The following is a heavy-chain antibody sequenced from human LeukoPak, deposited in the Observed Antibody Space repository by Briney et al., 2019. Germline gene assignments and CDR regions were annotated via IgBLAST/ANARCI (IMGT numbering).Heavy chain of an antibody. V-gene: IGHV1-18*01. Sequence: GASVKVSCKASGYTFTSYGISWVRQAPGQGLEWMGWISAYNGNTNYAQKLQGRVTMTTDTSTSTAYMELRSLRSDDTAVYYCARAAGYCGGDCSRGDYYYYYYMDVWGKGTTVTVSS. CDR3: ARAAGYCGGDCSRGDYYYYYYMDV. J-gene: IGHJ6*03. D-gene: IGHD2-21*02. CDR2: ISAYNGNT. CDR1: GYTFTSYG.